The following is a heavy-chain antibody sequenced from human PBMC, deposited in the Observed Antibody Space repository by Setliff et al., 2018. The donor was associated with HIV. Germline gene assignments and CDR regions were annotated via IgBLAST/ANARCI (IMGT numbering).Heavy chain of an antibody. CDR2: IYYSGNT. CDR1: GYPISSGYY. J-gene: IGHJ4*02. Sequence: PSETLSLTCTVSGYPISSGYYWGWIRQPPGKGLEWIGSIYYSGNTYYNPSLKSRVTISVDTSKRQFSLKLSSVTAGDSALYYCARRRGQKATGWYYFDFWGQGALVTVSS. CDR3: ARRRGQKATGWYYFDF. V-gene: IGHV4-38-2*02. D-gene: IGHD6-19*01.